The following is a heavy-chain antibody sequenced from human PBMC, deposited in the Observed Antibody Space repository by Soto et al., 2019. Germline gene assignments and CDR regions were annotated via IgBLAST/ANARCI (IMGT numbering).Heavy chain of an antibody. D-gene: IGHD6-19*01. CDR2: IDGPTTNT. J-gene: IGHJ4*02. CDR3: VTWLSAHFDY. Sequence: VGSLRLSCAASGFTFAHYAMMWARQAPGRGLEWVSTIDGPTTNTHYIDSVKGRFFISRDNAINTVYLQMNGLRAEDTAVYYCVTWLSAHFDYWGRGALVTVSS. CDR1: GFTFAHYA. V-gene: IGHV3-23*05.